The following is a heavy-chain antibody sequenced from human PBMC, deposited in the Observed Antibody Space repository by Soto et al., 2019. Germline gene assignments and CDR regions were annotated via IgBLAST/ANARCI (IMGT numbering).Heavy chain of an antibody. V-gene: IGHV3-7*01. CDR3: TSPEGYSYGFDY. Sequence: EVQLVESGGGLVQPGWSLRLSCTASGLTFSIYSMSWVRQAPGKGLEWVANIKQDGSKKYYVDSVKGRFTISRDNAKNSLYLQMNSLRAEDTAVYYCTSPEGYSYGFDYWGQGTLVTVSS. CDR2: IKQDGSKK. J-gene: IGHJ4*02. CDR1: GLTFSIYS. D-gene: IGHD5-18*01.